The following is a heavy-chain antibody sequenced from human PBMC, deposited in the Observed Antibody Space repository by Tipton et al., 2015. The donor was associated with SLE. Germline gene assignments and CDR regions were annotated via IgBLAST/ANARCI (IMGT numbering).Heavy chain of an antibody. CDR1: GFTFSNYA. D-gene: IGHD1-7*01. J-gene: IGHJ4*02. CDR3: ARDKDDDLMGTTFDY. CDR2: TSNTGGTI. V-gene: IGHV3-48*04. Sequence: SLRLSCAASGFTFSNYAMHWVRQAPGKGLEWVAYTSNTGGTIYYADSVKGRFTISRDNTKNSLYLQMNRLRAEDTAVYYCARDKDDDLMGTTFDYWGQGTLVTVSS.